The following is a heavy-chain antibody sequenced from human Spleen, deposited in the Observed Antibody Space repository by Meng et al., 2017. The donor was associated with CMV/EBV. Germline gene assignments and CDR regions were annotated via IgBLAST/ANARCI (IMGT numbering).Heavy chain of an antibody. CDR3: ARGTDSSSYYGMDV. J-gene: IGHJ6*02. CDR2: VSSSGIYI. Sequence: GESLKISCAASGFTFSSYSMNWVRQAPGKGLEWVSSVSSSGIYIYYADSAKGRFTISRDNAENSLYLQMNSLRAEDTAVFYCARGTDSSSYYGMDVWGQGTTVTVSS. CDR1: GFTFSSYS. D-gene: IGHD6-13*01. V-gene: IGHV3-21*03.